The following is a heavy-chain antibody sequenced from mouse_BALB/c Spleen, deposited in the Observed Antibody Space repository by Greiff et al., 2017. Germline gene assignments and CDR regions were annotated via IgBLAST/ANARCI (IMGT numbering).Heavy chain of an antibody. V-gene: IGHV1-69*01. CDR3: AREGTMITTYYFDY. J-gene: IGHJ2*01. D-gene: IGHD2-4*01. Sequence: VQLQQSGAELVMPGASVKMSCKASGYTFTDYWMHWVKQRPGQGLEWIGAIDTSDSYTSYNQKFKGKATLTVDESSSTAYMQLSSLTSEDSAVYYCAREGTMITTYYFDYWGQGTTLTVSS. CDR2: IDTSDSYT. CDR1: GYTFTDYW.